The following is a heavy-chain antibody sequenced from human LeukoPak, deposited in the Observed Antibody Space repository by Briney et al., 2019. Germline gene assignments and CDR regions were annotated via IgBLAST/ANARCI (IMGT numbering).Heavy chain of an antibody. Sequence: SGGSLRLSCAASEFTFTTYAMSWVRQVPGKGLECVSAISGSGGSTFYADSVKGRFTISRDNSNNTLYLQMNSLRAEDPAVYYCAKGVEYYDSSGYYGYYFDYWGQGTLVTVSS. J-gene: IGHJ4*02. D-gene: IGHD3-22*01. CDR2: ISGSGGST. CDR1: EFTFTTYA. CDR3: AKGVEYYDSSGYYGYYFDY. V-gene: IGHV3-23*01.